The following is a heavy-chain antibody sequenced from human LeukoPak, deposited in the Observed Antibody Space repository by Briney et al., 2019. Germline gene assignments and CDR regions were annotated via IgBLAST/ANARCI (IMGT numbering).Heavy chain of an antibody. CDR3: APTPPVTSFNYPYYFDY. CDR1: GFTFSSYG. V-gene: IGHV3-23*01. Sequence: GGSLRLSCAASGFTFSSYGVSWVRQAPGKGLEWVSAISGSGGSTYYADSVKGRFTISRDNSKNTLYLQMNSLRAEDTAVYYCAPTPPVTSFNYPYYFDYWGQGTLVTVSS. CDR2: ISGSGGST. J-gene: IGHJ4*02. D-gene: IGHD3-16*02.